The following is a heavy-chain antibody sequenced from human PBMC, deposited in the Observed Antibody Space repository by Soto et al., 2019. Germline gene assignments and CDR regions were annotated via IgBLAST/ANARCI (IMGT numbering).Heavy chain of an antibody. V-gene: IGHV4-30-4*01. CDR2: IYYSGST. D-gene: IGHD3-9*01. Sequence: SLWLSCTVGVDWTRSGNHYCRWIRQPPGKGLEWIGYIYYSGSTYYSPSLKSRVTISXXTXXXXXSLXLXXVTXADTAVYYCARVDILTVYGCMDVWGQGTTVP. J-gene: IGHJ6*02. CDR1: VDWTRSGNHY. CDR3: ARVDILTVYGCMDV.